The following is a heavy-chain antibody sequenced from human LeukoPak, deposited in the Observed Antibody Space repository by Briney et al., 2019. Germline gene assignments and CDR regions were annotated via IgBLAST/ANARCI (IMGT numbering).Heavy chain of an antibody. CDR2: IKIGEGAT. J-gene: IGHJ4*02. CDR1: GYTFSSFG. V-gene: IGHV1-18*01. D-gene: IGHD2/OR15-2a*01. CDR3: SRSYHSTSWYYFDH. Sequence: ASVKVSCKTSGYTFSSFGITWVRQAPGQGPEWMGWIKIGEGATHYAQKFQDRVSVTRDLSSNTAFLELRNLRSDDTAVYFCSRSYHSTSWYYFDHWGQGTLVTVSS.